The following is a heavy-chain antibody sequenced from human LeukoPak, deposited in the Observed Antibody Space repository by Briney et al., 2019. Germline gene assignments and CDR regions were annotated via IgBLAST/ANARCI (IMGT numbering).Heavy chain of an antibody. CDR2: IYTGGNT. Sequence: PGGSLRLSCAASGFAVSDSYMSWVRQVPGKGLEWVSFIYTGGNTYYADSVKGRFTISRDNSKNTLFLQMNSLRDDDTAVYYCAESIGCSDGICYSADYYYYMDVWGKGTTVTVSS. V-gene: IGHV3-53*01. D-gene: IGHD2-15*01. CDR3: AESIGCSDGICYSADYYYYMDV. CDR1: GFAVSDSY. J-gene: IGHJ6*03.